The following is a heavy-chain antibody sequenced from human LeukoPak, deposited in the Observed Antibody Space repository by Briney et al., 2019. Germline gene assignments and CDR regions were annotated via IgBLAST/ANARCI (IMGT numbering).Heavy chain of an antibody. J-gene: IGHJ5*02. CDR2: ISAYNGNT. CDR1: GYTFTSYG. V-gene: IGHV1-18*01. Sequence: GASVKVSCKASGYTFTSYGISWVRQAPGQGLEWMGWISAYNGNTNYAQKLQGRVTMTTDTSTSTAYMELRSLRSDDTAVYYCARVSVVREKGHWFDPWGQGTLVTVSS. CDR3: ARVSVVREKGHWFDP. D-gene: IGHD3-10*01.